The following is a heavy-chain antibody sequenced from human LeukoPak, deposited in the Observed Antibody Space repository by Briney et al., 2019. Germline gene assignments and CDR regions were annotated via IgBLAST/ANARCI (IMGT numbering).Heavy chain of an antibody. CDR2: ISYDGSNK. CDR3: ARASDSSGWLYFDY. V-gene: IGHV3-30*04. Sequence: PGRSLRLSCAASGFTFSSYAMHWVRQAPGKGLEWVAVISYDGSNKYYADSVKGRFTISRDNSKNTLYLQMNSLRAEDTAVYYCARASDSSGWLYFDYWGQGTLVTVSS. D-gene: IGHD6-19*01. J-gene: IGHJ4*02. CDR1: GFTFSSYA.